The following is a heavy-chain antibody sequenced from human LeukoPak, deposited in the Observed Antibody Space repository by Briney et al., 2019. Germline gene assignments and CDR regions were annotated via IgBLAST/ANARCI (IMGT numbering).Heavy chain of an antibody. J-gene: IGHJ3*02. D-gene: IGHD2-21*01. CDR3: ARLGLLWDAFDI. V-gene: IGHV1-3*01. Sequence: ASVKVSCKASGYTFTSYAMHWVRQAPGQRLEWMGWINAGNGNTKYSQKFQGRVTITRDTSASTAYMELSSLRSEDTAVYYCARLGLLWDAFDIWGQGAMVTVSS. CDR1: GYTFTSYA. CDR2: INAGNGNT.